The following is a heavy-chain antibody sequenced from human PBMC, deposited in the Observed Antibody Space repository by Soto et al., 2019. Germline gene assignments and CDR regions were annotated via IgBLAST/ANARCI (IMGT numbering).Heavy chain of an antibody. J-gene: IGHJ4*02. D-gene: IGHD3-10*01. CDR1: GFTFNSYA. CDR3: ARRGYGLYFDY. Sequence: EVQLVESGGGLVQPGGSPRLSCAASGFTFNSYAMHWVRQAPGKGLEYVSAISGNGGSTYYANSVKGRFTISRDNSKNTLYLQMGSLRAEDMAVYYCARRGYGLYFDYWGQGTLVTVSS. V-gene: IGHV3-64*01. CDR2: ISGNGGST.